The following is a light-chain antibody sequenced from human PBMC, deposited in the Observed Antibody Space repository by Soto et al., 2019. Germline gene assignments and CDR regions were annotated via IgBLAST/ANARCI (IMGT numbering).Light chain of an antibody. CDR2: DAS. CDR3: QQYGGSPIT. Sequence: EIVLTQSPSTLALSPGERATLSCRASQSVSSYLDWYQQKPGQAPRLLIYDASNRATGIPARFSGSGSGTDFTLTISRLEPEDFEVYYCQQYGGSPITFGLGTRLEIK. CDR1: QSVSSY. V-gene: IGKV3-11*01. J-gene: IGKJ5*01.